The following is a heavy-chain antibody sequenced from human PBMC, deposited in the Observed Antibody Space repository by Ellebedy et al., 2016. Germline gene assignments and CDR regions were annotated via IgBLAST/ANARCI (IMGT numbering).Heavy chain of an antibody. CDR3: ATETWYRFDY. CDR2: IWKDGGEK. CDR1: GFTFSNFW. D-gene: IGHD2-15*01. J-gene: IGHJ4*02. Sequence: GGSLRLSCAASGFTFSNFWMSWVRQAPGKGLEWVANIWKDGGEKYYVDSVKGRFTISRDNAKNSLYLQMNSLRAEDTAVYYCATETWYRFDYWGQGTLVTVSS. V-gene: IGHV3-7*03.